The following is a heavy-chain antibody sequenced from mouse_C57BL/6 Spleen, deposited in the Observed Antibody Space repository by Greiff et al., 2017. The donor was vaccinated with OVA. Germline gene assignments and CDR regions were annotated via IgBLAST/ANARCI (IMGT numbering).Heavy chain of an antibody. CDR1: GFTFSDYG. J-gene: IGHJ1*01. CDR2: ISSGSSTI. V-gene: IGHV5-17*01. CDR3: ARVPYYDYDVGYFDV. D-gene: IGHD2-4*01. Sequence: EVKLVESGGGLVKPGGSLKLSCAASGFTFSDYGMHWVRQAPEKGLEWVAYISSGSSTIYYADTVKGRFTISRDNAKNTLFLQMTSLRSEDTAMYYCARVPYYDYDVGYFDVWGAGTTVTVSS.